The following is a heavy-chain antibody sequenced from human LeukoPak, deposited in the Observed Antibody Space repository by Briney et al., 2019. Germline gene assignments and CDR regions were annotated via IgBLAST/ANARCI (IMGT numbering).Heavy chain of an antibody. V-gene: IGHV4-34*01. J-gene: IGHJ6*04. CDR1: GGSFSGYY. CDR2: INHSGST. CDR3: ARGRAVAGRNYYGMDV. D-gene: IGHD6-19*01. Sequence: SETLSLTCAVYGGSFSGYYWSWIRQPPGKGLEWIGEINHSGSTNYNPSLKSRVTISVDTSKNQFSLKLSSVTAADTAVYYCARGRAVAGRNYYGMDVWGKRTTVTVSS.